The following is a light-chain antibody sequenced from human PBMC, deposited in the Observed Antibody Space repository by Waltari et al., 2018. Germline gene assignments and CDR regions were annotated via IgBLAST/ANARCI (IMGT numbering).Light chain of an antibody. J-gene: IGKJ2*01. V-gene: IGKV1-NL1*01. Sequence: DIQMTQSPSSQSASVGDRVTITCRASQYIIYSLAWYQQKPGKAPKLLLSAASRLKSWVPPRFSGSASGTVYTLTISSLQPDDFATYYCQQYYFTPYTFGQGTKLEIK. CDR2: AAS. CDR3: QQYYFTPYT. CDR1: QYIIYS.